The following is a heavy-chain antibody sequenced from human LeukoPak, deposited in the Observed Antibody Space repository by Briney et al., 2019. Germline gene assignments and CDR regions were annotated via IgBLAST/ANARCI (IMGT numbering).Heavy chain of an antibody. D-gene: IGHD6-19*01. CDR2: IYYSGST. V-gene: IGHV4-59*08. CDR3: ARHIEGWSSSGWTYYFDY. Sequence: PSETLSLTCTVSGGSISSYYWSWIREPPGKGLEWVGYIYYSGSTNYNPSPKSRVTISVDTSKNQYSLKLSSVTAADTAVYYCARHIEGWSSSGWTYYFDYWGQGTLVTVSS. J-gene: IGHJ4*02. CDR1: GGSISSYY.